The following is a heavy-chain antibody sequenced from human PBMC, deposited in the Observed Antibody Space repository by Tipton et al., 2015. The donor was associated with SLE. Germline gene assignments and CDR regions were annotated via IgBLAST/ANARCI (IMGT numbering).Heavy chain of an antibody. V-gene: IGHV4-61*09. J-gene: IGHJ3*02. CDR3: ARDWRTHYYDSSGYFHDAFDI. CDR1: GGSISSGSYY. Sequence: TLSLTCTVSGGSISSGSYYWSWIRQPAGKGLEWIGHIYTSGGTNYNPSPKSRVTISVDTSKNQFSLKLSSVTAADTAVYYCARDWRTHYYDSSGYFHDAFDIWGQGTMVTVSS. CDR2: IYTSGGT. D-gene: IGHD3-22*01.